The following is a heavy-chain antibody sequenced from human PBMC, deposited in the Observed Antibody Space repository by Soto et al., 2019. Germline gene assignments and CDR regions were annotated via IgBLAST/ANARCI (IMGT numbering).Heavy chain of an antibody. CDR2: IWFDGSNK. V-gene: IGHV3-33*06. Sequence: QVQLVESGGCVVQPGRSLRLSCAASGFTFSTYGMHRVRQAPGKGLEWVAVIWFDGSNKYYADSVKGRFTISRDNANNTLFLKMNSLRAEDTAVYYCAKDQLGGRDYYYYSYGMDVWGQGTTVTVSS. CDR1: GFTFSTYG. D-gene: IGHD1-1*01. J-gene: IGHJ6*02. CDR3: AKDQLGGRDYYYYSYGMDV.